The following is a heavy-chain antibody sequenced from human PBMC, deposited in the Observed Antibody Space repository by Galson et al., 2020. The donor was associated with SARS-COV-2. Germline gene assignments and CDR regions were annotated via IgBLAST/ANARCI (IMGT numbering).Heavy chain of an antibody. Sequence: SETLSLTCTVSGVSISSYYWSWIRQPPGKGLEWIGYIYYSGSTNYNTSLKSRVTISVDTSKNQFSLKLSSVTAADTAVYYCARESYDSSGYYLAYFDYWGQGTLVTVSS. CDR1: GVSISSYY. CDR3: ARESYDSSGYYLAYFDY. CDR2: IYYSGST. D-gene: IGHD3-22*01. J-gene: IGHJ4*02. V-gene: IGHV4-59*01.